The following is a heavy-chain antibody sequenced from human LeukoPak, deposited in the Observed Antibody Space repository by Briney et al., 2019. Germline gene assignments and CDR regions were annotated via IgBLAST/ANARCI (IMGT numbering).Heavy chain of an antibody. J-gene: IGHJ4*02. D-gene: IGHD6-19*01. CDR1: GYTFTSYG. CDR2: ISAYNGNT. V-gene: IGHV1-18*01. Sequence: ASVKVFCKASGYTFTSYGISWVRQAPGQGLEWMGWISAYNGNTNYAQKLQGRVTMTTDTSTSTAYMELRSLRSDDTAVYYCARDCRGSVCPFLHDYWGQGTLVTVSS. CDR3: ARDCRGSVCPFLHDY.